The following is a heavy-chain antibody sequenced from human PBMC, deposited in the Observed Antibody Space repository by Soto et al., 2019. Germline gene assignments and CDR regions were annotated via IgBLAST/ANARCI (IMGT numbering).Heavy chain of an antibody. V-gene: IGHV4-59*11. J-gene: IGHJ4*02. CDR2: IYFTGYT. CDR1: GGSLSSHY. Sequence: QVQLQESGPGLVKHSETLSLTCTVSGGSLSSHYWSWIRQSPGKGLEWIGYIYFTGYTNYNPSLKNRVTISVDTSKSQFSLSLNSVTAADTAVYYCATVAMTSPKVFDYWGQGTLVSVSS. CDR3: ATVAMTSPKVFDY. D-gene: IGHD2-15*01.